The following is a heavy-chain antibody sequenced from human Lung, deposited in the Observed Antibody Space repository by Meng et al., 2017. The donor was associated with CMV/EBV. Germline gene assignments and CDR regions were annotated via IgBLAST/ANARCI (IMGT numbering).Heavy chain of an antibody. Sequence: ESXKISCAASGFTFSAYAMNWVRQTPGKGLEWVSSISTTSTYIYYSDSVQGRFTISRDNAKNSLYLQMSSLRAEDTALYYCARSWDGMDVWGQGTTVTVSS. CDR1: GFTFSAYA. J-gene: IGHJ6*02. CDR3: ARSWDGMDV. V-gene: IGHV3-21*04. D-gene: IGHD3-16*01. CDR2: ISTTSTYI.